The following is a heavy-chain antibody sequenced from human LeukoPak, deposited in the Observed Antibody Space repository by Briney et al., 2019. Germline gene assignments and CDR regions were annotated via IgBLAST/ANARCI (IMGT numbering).Heavy chain of an antibody. CDR3: ARGGGGAVDIVVVPAAIIDYYYYMDV. Sequence: SETLSLTCTVSGGSISSYYRSWIRQPPGKGLEWIGYIYYSGSTNYNPSLKSRVTISVDTSKNQFSLKLSSVTAADTAVYYCARGGGGAVDIVVVPAAIIDYYYYMDVWGKGTTVTVSS. J-gene: IGHJ6*03. V-gene: IGHV4-59*01. D-gene: IGHD2-2*03. CDR1: GGSISSYY. CDR2: IYYSGST.